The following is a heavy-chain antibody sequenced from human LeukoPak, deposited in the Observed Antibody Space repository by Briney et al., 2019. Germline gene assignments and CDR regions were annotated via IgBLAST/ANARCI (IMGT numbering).Heavy chain of an antibody. D-gene: IGHD6-19*01. V-gene: IGHV1-2*02. CDR2: INPHSGGT. CDR3: ARESPRKGYSSGQGIVDY. Sequence: ASVKVSCKASGYTFTGYYMHWVRQAPGQGLEWMGWINPHSGGTQYAQKFQGRVTMTRDTSFSTAYMELMGLRSDDTAVYYCARESPRKGYSSGQGIVDYWGQGTLVTVSS. J-gene: IGHJ4*02. CDR1: GYTFTGYY.